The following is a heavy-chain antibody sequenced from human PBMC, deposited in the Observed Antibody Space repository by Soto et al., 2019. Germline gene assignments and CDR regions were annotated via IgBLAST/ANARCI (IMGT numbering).Heavy chain of an antibody. Sequence: EVQMVESGGGLVKPGGSLRLSCVASGFSFGSYSMNWVRQAPGKGLEWVSSISSGGSSTFYADSMKGRFTISRDNAKNAVYPQLNSLTGEDAGVDYGARDPFTGLVENAVDIWGQGTMVTVSS. CDR3: ARDPFTGLVENAVDI. D-gene: IGHD2-8*02. CDR2: ISSGGSST. J-gene: IGHJ3*02. V-gene: IGHV3-21*01. CDR1: GFSFGSYS.